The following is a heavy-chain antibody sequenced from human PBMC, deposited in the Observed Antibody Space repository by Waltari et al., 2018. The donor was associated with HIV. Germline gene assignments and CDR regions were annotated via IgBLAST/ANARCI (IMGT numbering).Heavy chain of an antibody. CDR1: GFSFTTYG. V-gene: IGHV3-33*01. CDR3: ARQVGAALFDY. Sequence: HVQLVESGGGVVQPGRSLRLPCAASGFSFTTYGMHWVRQAPGKGLEWVALIWHDGSKTYYADSLKGRFTISRDNSKNTLYLQMNSLRGEDTAVYYCARQVGAALFDYWGQGALVTVSS. J-gene: IGHJ4*02. CDR2: IWHDGSKT. D-gene: IGHD1-26*01.